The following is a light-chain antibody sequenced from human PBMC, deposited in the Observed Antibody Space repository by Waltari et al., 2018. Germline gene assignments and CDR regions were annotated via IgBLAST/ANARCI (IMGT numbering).Light chain of an antibody. CDR2: DVS. CDR3: SSYTSSTTLLLI. J-gene: IGLJ2*01. Sequence: QSALTQPASVSGSPGQSITIPCPGTSSAVRGYNYVSCYQKHPGKAPKLLIYDVSNRPSGVSNRFSASKSGNTASLIISGLQAEDEADYYCSSYTSSTTLLLIFGGGTKLTVL. CDR1: SSAVRGYNY. V-gene: IGLV2-14*03.